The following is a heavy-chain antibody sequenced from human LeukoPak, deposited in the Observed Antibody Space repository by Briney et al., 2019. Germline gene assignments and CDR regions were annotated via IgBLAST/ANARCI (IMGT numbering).Heavy chain of an antibody. J-gene: IGHJ5*02. V-gene: IGHV4-59*01. D-gene: IGHD3-10*01. Sequence: SETLSLTCTVSGGSISSYYWSWIRQPPGKGLEWIGYIYYSGSTNYNPSLKGRVTISVDTSKYQFSLKLSSVTAADTAVYYCARSGLWFGELFGWFDPWGQGTLVTVSS. CDR2: IYYSGST. CDR3: ARSGLWFGELFGWFDP. CDR1: GGSISSYY.